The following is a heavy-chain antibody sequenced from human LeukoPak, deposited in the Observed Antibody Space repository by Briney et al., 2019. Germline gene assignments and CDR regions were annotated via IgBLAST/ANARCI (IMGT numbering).Heavy chain of an antibody. D-gene: IGHD2-2*02. V-gene: IGHV4-61*01. CDR3: ARVNTSYYFDY. CDR1: GYSISSGYY. J-gene: IGHJ4*02. CDR2: IYYSGST. Sequence: PSETLSLTCTVSGYSISSGYYWGWIRQPPGKGLEWIGYIYYSGSTNYNPSLKSRVTISVDTSKNQFSLKLSSVTAADTAVYYCARVNTSYYFDYWGQGTLVTVSS.